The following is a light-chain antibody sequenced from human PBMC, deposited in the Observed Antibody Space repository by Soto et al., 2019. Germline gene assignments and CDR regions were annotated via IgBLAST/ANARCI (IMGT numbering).Light chain of an antibody. Sequence: QSALTQPASVSGSPGQSINISCTGTSNEIGAYNFVSWHQQHPGKAPKLLLYDVNIRPSGVSNRFSGSKSGNTASLTISGLQSEDGADYYCTSWTTSTTMIFGGGTKVTVL. J-gene: IGLJ2*01. CDR1: SNEIGAYNF. CDR3: TSWTTSTTMI. V-gene: IGLV2-14*03. CDR2: DVN.